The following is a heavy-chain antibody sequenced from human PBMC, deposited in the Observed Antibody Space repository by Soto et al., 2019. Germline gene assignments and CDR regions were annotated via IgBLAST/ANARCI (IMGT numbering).Heavy chain of an antibody. CDR1: GGSISSYY. CDR2: IYYSGST. CDR3: AGTGSYQHIYSMDV. J-gene: IGHJ6*02. D-gene: IGHD2-2*01. V-gene: IGHV4-59*01. Sequence: QVQLQESGPGLVKPSETLSLTCTVSGGSISSYYWSWIRQPPVKGLEWIGYIYYSGSTNYNPSLKSRVTISVDTSKNQFSLKLSSVTAADTAVYYGAGTGSYQHIYSMDVWGQGTTVTVSS.